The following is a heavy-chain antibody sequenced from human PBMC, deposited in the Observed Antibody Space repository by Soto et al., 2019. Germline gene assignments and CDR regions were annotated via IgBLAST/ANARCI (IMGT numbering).Heavy chain of an antibody. D-gene: IGHD3-22*01. CDR1: GYTFTSYG. CDR2: ISAYNGNT. Sequence: ASVKVSCKASGYTFTSYGISWVRQAPGQGLEWMGWISAYNGNTNYAQKLQGRVTMTTDTSTSTAYMELRSLRSDDTAVYYCARLRDYYDSSGYAVYYFDHWGQGTLVTVSS. J-gene: IGHJ4*02. CDR3: ARLRDYYDSSGYAVYYFDH. V-gene: IGHV1-18*01.